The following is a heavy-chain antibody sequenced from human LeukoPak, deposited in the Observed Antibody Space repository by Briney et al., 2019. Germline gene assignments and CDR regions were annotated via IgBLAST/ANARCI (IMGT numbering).Heavy chain of an antibody. J-gene: IGHJ3*02. V-gene: IGHV2-70*01. D-gene: IGHD5-12*01. CDR2: IDWDDDK. CDR1: GGSVSSGSYY. CDR3: ARTIVATIPDAFDI. Sequence: TLSLTCTVSGGSVSSGSYYWSWIRQSPGKGLEWLALIDWDDDKYYSTSLKTRLTISKDTSKNQVVLTMTNMDPVDTATYYCARTIVATIPDAFDIWGQGTMVTVSS.